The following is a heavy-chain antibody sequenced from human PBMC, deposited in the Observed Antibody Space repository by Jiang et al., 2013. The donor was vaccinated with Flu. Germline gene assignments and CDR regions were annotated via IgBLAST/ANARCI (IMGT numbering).Heavy chain of an antibody. J-gene: IGHJ6*02. Sequence: PGLVKPSQTLSPTCTVSGGSINSGSYYWTWIRQPAGKGLEWIGRIYTGGSTNYNPSLKSRATISLDTSRNQFSLKVSSLTAADTAVYYCARETTLGSSSRTDVWGQGTTVTVSS. CDR1: GGSINSGSYY. D-gene: IGHD6-13*01. V-gene: IGHV4-61*02. CDR3: ARETTLGSSSRTDV. CDR2: IYTGGST.